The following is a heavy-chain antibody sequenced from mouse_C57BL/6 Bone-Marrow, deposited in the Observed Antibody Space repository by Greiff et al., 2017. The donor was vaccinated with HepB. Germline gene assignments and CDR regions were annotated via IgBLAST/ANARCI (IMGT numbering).Heavy chain of an antibody. V-gene: IGHV5-12*01. CDR3: ARQYYYGKDWYFDV. D-gene: IGHD1-1*01. Sequence: EVKVEESGGGLVQPGGSLKLSCAASGFTFSDYYMYWVRQTPEKRLEWVAYISNGGGSTYYPDTVKGRFTISRDNAKNTLYLQMSRLKSEDTAMYYCARQYYYGKDWYFDVWGTGTTVTVSS. J-gene: IGHJ1*03. CDR2: ISNGGGST. CDR1: GFTFSDYY.